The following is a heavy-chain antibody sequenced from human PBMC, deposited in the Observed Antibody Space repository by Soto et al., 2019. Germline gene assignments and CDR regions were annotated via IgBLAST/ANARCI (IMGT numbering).Heavy chain of an antibody. J-gene: IGHJ1*01. CDR1: GYSFTTNW. CDR3: ARHSGVAEDGTD. V-gene: IGHV5-51*01. CDR2: IYPGDSDT. D-gene: IGHD6-13*01. Sequence: HGESLKISCKGSGYSFTTNWIGWVRQMPGKGLEWMGVIYPGDSDTRYSPSFQGQVAISAGKSINTAYLQWSSLKASDTAMYYCARHSGVAEDGTDWGQGTLVTVSS.